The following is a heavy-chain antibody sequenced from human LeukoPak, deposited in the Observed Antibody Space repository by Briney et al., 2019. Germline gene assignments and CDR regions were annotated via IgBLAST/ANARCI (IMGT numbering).Heavy chain of an antibody. CDR3: ATDGLESGSYFPVDY. V-gene: IGHV1-2*02. CDR1: GYTFTGYY. D-gene: IGHD1-26*01. Sequence: GASVKVSCKASGYTFTGYYMHWVRQAPGQGLEWMGWINPNSGGTNSAQNFQGRVTMTRDTSISTAYMELSRLRSDDTAVYYCATDGLESGSYFPVDYWGQGTLVTVSS. CDR2: INPNSGGT. J-gene: IGHJ4*02.